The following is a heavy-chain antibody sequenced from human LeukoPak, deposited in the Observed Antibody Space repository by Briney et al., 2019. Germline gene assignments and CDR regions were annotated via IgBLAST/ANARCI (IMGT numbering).Heavy chain of an antibody. J-gene: IGHJ4*02. CDR3: ARSQGLYGAADY. Sequence: GESLKISCKASGYTFSDYWIGWVRQMPGQGLEWMGIAYPGDSDTRYSPSFQGHVTISADKSINTAYPQWSGLQASDNAIYFCARSQGLYGAADYWGQGTLVTVSS. CDR2: AYPGDSDT. CDR1: GYTFSDYW. D-gene: IGHD2-2*02. V-gene: IGHV5-51*01.